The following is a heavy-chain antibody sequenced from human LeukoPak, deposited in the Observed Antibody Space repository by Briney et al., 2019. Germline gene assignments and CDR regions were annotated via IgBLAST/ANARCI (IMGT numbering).Heavy chain of an antibody. Sequence: GGSLRLSCAASGFTFSSYAMSWVRQAPGKGLEWVSAISGSGGSTYYADSVKGRFTISRDNSKNTLYLQMNSLGAEDTAVYYCASHPAVAGKYYFDYWGQGTLVTVSS. CDR3: ASHPAVAGKYYFDY. CDR2: ISGSGGST. D-gene: IGHD6-19*01. J-gene: IGHJ4*02. CDR1: GFTFSSYA. V-gene: IGHV3-23*01.